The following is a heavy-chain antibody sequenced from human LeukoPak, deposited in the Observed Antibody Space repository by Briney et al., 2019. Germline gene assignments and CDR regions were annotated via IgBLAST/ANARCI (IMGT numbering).Heavy chain of an antibody. D-gene: IGHD5-24*01. CDR2: ISAYNGNT. J-gene: IGHJ5*02. CDR3: ARDLDGYNLGWFDP. Sequence: ASVKVSFKASGYTFTSYGISWVRQAPGQGLEWMGWISAYNGNTNYAQKLQGRVTMTTDTSTRTAYMELRSLRSDDTAVYYCARDLDGYNLGWFDPWGQGTLVTVSS. CDR1: GYTFTSYG. V-gene: IGHV1-18*01.